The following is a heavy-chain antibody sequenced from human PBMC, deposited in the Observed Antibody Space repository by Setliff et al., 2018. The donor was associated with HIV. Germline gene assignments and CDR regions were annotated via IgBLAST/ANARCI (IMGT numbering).Heavy chain of an antibody. Sequence: SETLSLTCTVSGGSISSSTYYWGWIRQPPGKGLEWIGTIYYSGSTYYNPSLKSRLTISVDTSKNQFSLKLSSVTAADTAVYYCARRDGYSYGFYFDNWGQGTLVTVSS. CDR1: GGSISSSTYY. J-gene: IGHJ4*02. CDR2: IYYSGST. V-gene: IGHV4-39*01. CDR3: ARRDGYSYGFYFDN. D-gene: IGHD5-18*01.